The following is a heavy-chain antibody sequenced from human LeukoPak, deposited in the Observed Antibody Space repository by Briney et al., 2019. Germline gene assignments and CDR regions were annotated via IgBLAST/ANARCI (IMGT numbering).Heavy chain of an antibody. CDR3: AKVITIVGIDY. CDR2: ISYDGSNK. CDR1: GFTFSSYG. J-gene: IGHJ4*02. V-gene: IGHV3-30*18. D-gene: IGHD2/OR15-2a*01. Sequence: GGSLRLSCAASGFTFSSYGMHWVRQAPGKGLEWVAVISYDGSNKYYADSVKGRFTISRDNSKNTLYLQMNSLRAEDTAVYYCAKVITIVGIDYWGQGTLVTVSS.